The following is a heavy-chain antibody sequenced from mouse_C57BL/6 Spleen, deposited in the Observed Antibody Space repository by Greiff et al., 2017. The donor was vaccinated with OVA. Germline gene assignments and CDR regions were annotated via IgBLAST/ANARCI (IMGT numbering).Heavy chain of an antibody. CDR1: GYAFSSSW. V-gene: IGHV1-82*01. CDR3: ARGAQATGFDY. D-gene: IGHD3-2*02. Sequence: VQGVESGPELVKPGASVKISCKASGYAFSSSWMNWVKQRPGKGLEWIGRIYPGDGDTNYNGKFKGKATLTADKSSSTAYMQLSSLTSEDSAVYFCARGAQATGFDYWGQGTTLTVSS. CDR2: IYPGDGDT. J-gene: IGHJ2*01.